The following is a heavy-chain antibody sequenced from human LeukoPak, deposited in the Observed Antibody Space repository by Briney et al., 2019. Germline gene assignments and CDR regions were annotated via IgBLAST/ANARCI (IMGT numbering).Heavy chain of an antibody. D-gene: IGHD3-16*01. CDR3: AREIGMGAFDYYYYGMDV. CDR1: GGTFSSYA. V-gene: IGHV1-46*01. Sequence: ASVKVSCKASGGTFSSYAISWVRQAPGQGLEWMGIINPSGGSTSYAQKFQGRVTMTRDTSTSTVYMELSNLRSEDTAVYYCAREIGMGAFDYYYYGMDVWGQGTTVTVSS. J-gene: IGHJ6*02. CDR2: INPSGGST.